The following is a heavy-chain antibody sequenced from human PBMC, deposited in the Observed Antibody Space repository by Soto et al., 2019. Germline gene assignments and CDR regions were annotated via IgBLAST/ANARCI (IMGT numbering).Heavy chain of an antibody. CDR2: INHSGST. D-gene: IGHD2-21*01. J-gene: IGHJ6*03. CDR3: ARGRSIPREYYYYYYMDV. Sequence: ASETLSLTCAVYGGSFSGYYWSWIRQPPGKGLEWIGEINHSGSTNYNPSLKSRVTISVDTSKNQFSLKLSSVTAADTAVYYCARGRSIPREYYYYYYMDVWGKGTTVTVSS. CDR1: GGSFSGYY. V-gene: IGHV4-34*01.